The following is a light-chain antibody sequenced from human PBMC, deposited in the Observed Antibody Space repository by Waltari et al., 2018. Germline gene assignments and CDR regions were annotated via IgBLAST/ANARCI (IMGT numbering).Light chain of an antibody. Sequence: EIVLTQSPVTLSLSPGERATLSCRASQSVSSYLTWYQQKPGQAPRLLIYDASNRATGIPARFRGSGSGTDFTLTISSPEPEDFAVYYCQQRSNWPPALTFGGGTKVEVK. J-gene: IGKJ4*01. CDR2: DAS. V-gene: IGKV3-11*01. CDR3: QQRSNWPPALT. CDR1: QSVSSY.